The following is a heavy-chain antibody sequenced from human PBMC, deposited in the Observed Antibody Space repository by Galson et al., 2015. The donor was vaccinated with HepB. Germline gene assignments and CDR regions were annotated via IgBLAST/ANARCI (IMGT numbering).Heavy chain of an antibody. Sequence: SVKVSCKASGYTFTSYDINWVRQATGQGLEWMGWMNPNSGNTGYAQKFQGRVTMTRNTSISTAYMELSSLTVEGTAVYYCGTTAVGWAVAESWGQGTLVAVSS. J-gene: IGHJ5*02. CDR2: MNPNSGNT. CDR1: GYTFTSYD. CDR3: GTTAVGWAVAES. D-gene: IGHD6-19*01. V-gene: IGHV1-8*01.